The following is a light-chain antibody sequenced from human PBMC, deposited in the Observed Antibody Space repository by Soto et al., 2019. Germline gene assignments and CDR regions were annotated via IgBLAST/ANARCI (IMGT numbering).Light chain of an antibody. CDR2: DAS. Sequence: PGERATLSCRASQSVSTYVAWYQQKPGQAPRLLIYDASTRATGIPAKFSGGGSGTDFTLTISNLEPEDIGVYFCQQRSNWRSTFGGGTKVDIK. CDR3: QQRSNWRST. V-gene: IGKV3-11*01. J-gene: IGKJ4*01. CDR1: QSVSTY.